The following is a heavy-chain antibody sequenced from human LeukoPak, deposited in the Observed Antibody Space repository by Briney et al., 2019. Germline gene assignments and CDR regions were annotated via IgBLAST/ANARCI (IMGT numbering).Heavy chain of an antibody. CDR1: GLCVSRNN. V-gene: IGHV3-48*04. CDR2: ISAGSGTI. J-gene: IGHJ2*01. Sequence: GGSLRRSCAAAGLCVSRNNMHWVRQAPGGRLEWVAYISAGSGTILSADSLKGRFCLSRDNAREPLFRQMNSLRAEGTAVALCAKALALRRMICGRGTLV. CDR3: AKALALRRMI.